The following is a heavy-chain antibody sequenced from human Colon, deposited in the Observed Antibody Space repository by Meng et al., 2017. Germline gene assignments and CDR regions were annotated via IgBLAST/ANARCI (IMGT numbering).Heavy chain of an antibody. J-gene: IGHJ4*02. D-gene: IGHD1-26*01. CDR2: IYYSGST. Sequence: QGQLQESGPVLVKPSQTLSLTCTVSGGSISTGGYYWSWIRQLPGKGLEWIGYIYYSGSTYYNPSLRSLVSISVDTSKNQFSLRLTSVTAADTAVYYCARVRRSGDDFDYWGQGTLVTVSS. V-gene: IGHV4-31*01. CDR3: ARVRRSGDDFDY. CDR1: GGSISTGGYY.